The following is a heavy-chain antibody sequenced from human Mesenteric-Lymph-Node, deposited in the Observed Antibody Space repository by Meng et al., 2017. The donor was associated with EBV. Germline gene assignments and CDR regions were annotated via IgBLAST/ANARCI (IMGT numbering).Heavy chain of an antibody. V-gene: IGHV4-4*02. Sequence: DSGPGLVKPSGTLSLTCAVSGGSISSDNWWTWVRQPPGKGLEWIGEIHHSGATNYNPSLKSRVTISVDKSKNQFSLKLSSVTAADAAVYFCASVIYGSGLNSWFDPWGHGTLVTVSS. CDR2: IHHSGAT. J-gene: IGHJ5*02. CDR3: ASVIYGSGLNSWFDP. D-gene: IGHD3-10*01. CDR1: GGSISSDNW.